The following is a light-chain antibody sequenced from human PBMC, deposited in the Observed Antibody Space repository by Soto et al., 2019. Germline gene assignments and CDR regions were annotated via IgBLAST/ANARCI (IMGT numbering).Light chain of an antibody. Sequence: VGLTRSPATLSLSPGERATLSCRASQSVSSYLAWYQQKPGQAPRLLIYDASNRATGIPARFSGSGSGTDFTLTISSLEPEDFAVYYCQQRSNWPRGAFGPGTKVDIK. CDR1: QSVSSY. V-gene: IGKV3-11*01. J-gene: IGKJ3*01. CDR3: QQRSNWPRGA. CDR2: DAS.